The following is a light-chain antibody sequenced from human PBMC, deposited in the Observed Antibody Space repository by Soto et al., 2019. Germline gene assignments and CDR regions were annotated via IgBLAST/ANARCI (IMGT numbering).Light chain of an antibody. CDR2: GAS. CDR3: QQSFNTPIT. CDR1: QTVSSNY. Sequence: EIVLTQSPATLSLSPGERATLSCRASQTVSSNYLAWCQQRPGQAPRLLIYGASTRATGLPARFSGTGSGTEFTLTITSLQPEDFAAYYCQQSFNTPITFGQGTRLEIK. J-gene: IGKJ5*01. V-gene: IGKV3D-7*01.